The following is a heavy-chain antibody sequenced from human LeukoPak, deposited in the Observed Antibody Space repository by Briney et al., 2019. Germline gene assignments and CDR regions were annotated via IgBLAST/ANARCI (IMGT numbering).Heavy chain of an antibody. V-gene: IGHV1-8*01. CDR3: AKARRGYSYGIFDY. CDR1: GYTFTNYD. D-gene: IGHD5-18*01. J-gene: IGHJ4*02. Sequence: GASVKVSCKASGYTFTNYDINWVRQATGQGLEWMGWMNPNSGNTGYAQKFQGRVTMTRNTSISTAYMELSSLRAEDTALYYCAKARRGYSYGIFDYWGQGTLVTVSS. CDR2: MNPNSGNT.